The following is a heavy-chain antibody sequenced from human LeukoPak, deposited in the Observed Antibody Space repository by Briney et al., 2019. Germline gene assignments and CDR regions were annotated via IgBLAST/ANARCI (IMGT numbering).Heavy chain of an antibody. CDR2: MNPNSGNT. CDR1: GYTFTSYD. CDR3: ARGDGYNNGYYYYMDV. V-gene: IGHV1-8*01. D-gene: IGHD5-24*01. Sequence: GASVKVSCKASGYTFTSYDIIWVRQATGQGLEWMGWMNPNSGNTGYAQKFQGRVTMTRNTSISTAYMELSSLRSEDTAVYYCARGDGYNNGYYYYMDVWGKGTTVTISS. J-gene: IGHJ6*03.